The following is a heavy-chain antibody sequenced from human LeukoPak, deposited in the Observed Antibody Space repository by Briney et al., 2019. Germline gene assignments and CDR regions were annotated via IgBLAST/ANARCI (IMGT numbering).Heavy chain of an antibody. Sequence: GGSLRLSCAASGFTFSSYGMHSVRQAPGKGLEWVAVIWYDGSNKYYADSVKGRFTISRDNSKNTLYLQMNSLRAEDTAVYYCANTDYYSNYGYWGQGTLVTVSS. CDR3: ANTDYYSNYGY. V-gene: IGHV3-33*06. CDR1: GFTFSSYG. J-gene: IGHJ4*02. D-gene: IGHD4-11*01. CDR2: IWYDGSNK.